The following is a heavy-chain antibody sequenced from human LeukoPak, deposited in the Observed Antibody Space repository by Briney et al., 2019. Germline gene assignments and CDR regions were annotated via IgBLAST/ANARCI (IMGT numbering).Heavy chain of an antibody. Sequence: SETPSLTCTVSGYSISSGYFWGWIRQPPGKGLEWIGSIYHSGSTYYNPSLKSRVTISVDTSNNQFSLKLSSVTAADTAVYYCASSDSSDYTPYYFDFWGQGTLVTVSS. CDR3: ASSDSSDYTPYYFDF. V-gene: IGHV4-38-2*02. D-gene: IGHD3-22*01. CDR1: GYSISSGYF. J-gene: IGHJ4*02. CDR2: IYHSGST.